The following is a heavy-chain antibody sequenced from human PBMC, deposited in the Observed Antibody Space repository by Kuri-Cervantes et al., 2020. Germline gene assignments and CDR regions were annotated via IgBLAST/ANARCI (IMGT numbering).Heavy chain of an antibody. Sequence: GGSLRLSCAASGFTFSSYWMSWVRQAPGKGLEWVANIKQDGSEKYYVDSVKGRFTISRDNAKNSLYLQMNSLRAEDTAVYYCARPRYYYDTTGGLDYWGQGTLVTVSS. J-gene: IGHJ4*02. CDR2: IKQDGSEK. V-gene: IGHV3-7*01. D-gene: IGHD3-22*01. CDR3: ARPRYYYDTTGGLDY. CDR1: GFTFSSYW.